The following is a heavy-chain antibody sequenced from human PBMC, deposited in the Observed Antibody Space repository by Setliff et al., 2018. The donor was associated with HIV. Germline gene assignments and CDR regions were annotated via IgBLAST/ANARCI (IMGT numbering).Heavy chain of an antibody. CDR1: GGSITTSSFY. D-gene: IGHD3-10*01. CDR2: IYYSGST. Sequence: SETLSLTCTVSGGSITTSSFYWGWIRQAPGKGLEGIEDIYYSGSTHYNPSLQSRVTISVDTSKNQFSLKLTSVTAADTAVYYCARAGGFGDQWGNWFDPWGQGILVTVSS. V-gene: IGHV4-39*07. CDR3: ARAGGFGDQWGNWFDP. J-gene: IGHJ5*02.